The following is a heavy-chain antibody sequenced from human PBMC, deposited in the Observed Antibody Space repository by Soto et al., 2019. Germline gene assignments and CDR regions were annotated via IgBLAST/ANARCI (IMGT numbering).Heavy chain of an antibody. V-gene: IGHV4-39*01. Sequence: ASETLSLTCTVSGGSISSGSYYWDWIRQPPGKGLEWIGNVYYSGSTNYNPSLESRVTISVDTSKNQFSLKLSSVTAADTAVYYCARQTDSYYTFDAFDIWGQGTMVTVSS. J-gene: IGHJ3*02. CDR3: ARQTDSYYTFDAFDI. CDR2: VYYSGST. CDR1: GGSISSGSYY. D-gene: IGHD3-22*01.